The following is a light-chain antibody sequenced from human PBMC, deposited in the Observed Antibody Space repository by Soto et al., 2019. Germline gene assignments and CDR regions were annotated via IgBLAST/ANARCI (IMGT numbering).Light chain of an antibody. Sequence: NVLTQSPDTLSLSPGERVTLSCRTSHSVNRHVAWYQQKPGQAPGLLLYGASTRATGIPVRFSGSGFGTEFTLTISSLQSEDFAVYYCQQSKNWTLFGQGTRLEIK. V-gene: IGKV3-15*01. CDR3: QQSKNWTL. J-gene: IGKJ5*01. CDR1: HSVNRH. CDR2: GAS.